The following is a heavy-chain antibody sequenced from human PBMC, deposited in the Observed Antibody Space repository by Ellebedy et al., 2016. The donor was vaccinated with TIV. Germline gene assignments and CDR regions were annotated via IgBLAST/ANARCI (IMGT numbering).Heavy chain of an antibody. D-gene: IGHD1-1*01. CDR1: GTSIRSYY. CDR2: FYYSGYT. Sequence: SETLSLTCAVSGTSIRSYYWTWIRQTPGKGLEWIAYFYYSGYTNYSPSLKSRVTISLDTSNNQFSLKLSSVTAADTAVYYCATYAMGRLEYWGQGTLVTASS. V-gene: IGHV4-59*08. J-gene: IGHJ4*02. CDR3: ATYAMGRLEY.